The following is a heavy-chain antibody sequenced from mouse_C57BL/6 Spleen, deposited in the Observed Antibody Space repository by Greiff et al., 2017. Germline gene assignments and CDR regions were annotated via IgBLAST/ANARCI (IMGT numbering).Heavy chain of an antibody. V-gene: IGHV1-69*01. D-gene: IGHD1-1*01. CDR1: GYTFTSYW. J-gene: IGHJ4*01. CDR3: ARFYYGSAMDY. CDR2: IDPSDSYT. Sequence: QVQLQQPGAELVMPGASVKLSCKASGYTFTSYWMHWVKQRPGQGLEWIGDIDPSDSYTNYNQKFKGKSTLTVDKSSSTVYMQLSSLTSEDSAVYYCARFYYGSAMDYWGQGTSVTVSS.